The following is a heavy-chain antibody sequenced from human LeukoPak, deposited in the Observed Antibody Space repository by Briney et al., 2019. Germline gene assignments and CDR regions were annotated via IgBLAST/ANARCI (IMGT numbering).Heavy chain of an antibody. CDR3: AGDLISGSGSLGY. CDR2: IRYDGSNK. Sequence: GGSLRLSCAASGFTFSSYGMHWVRQAPGKGLEWVAFIRYDGSNKYYADSVKGRFTISRDNAKTTLYLQMNSLRDEDTAVYYCAGDLISGSGSLGYWGQGTLVTVSS. J-gene: IGHJ4*02. V-gene: IGHV3-30*02. D-gene: IGHD3-10*01. CDR1: GFTFSSYG.